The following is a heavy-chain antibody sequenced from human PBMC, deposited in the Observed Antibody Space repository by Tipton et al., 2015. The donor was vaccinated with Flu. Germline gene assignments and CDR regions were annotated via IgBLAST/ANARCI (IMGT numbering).Heavy chain of an antibody. J-gene: IGHJ5*02. CDR3: SRGQGANP. CDR1: GFTVSSNY. Sequence: GSLRLSCAASGFTVSSNYMSWVRQAPGKGLEWVSVIYSDGSTYYIDSVKGRCTTSRDNSKNMLSLEMNSLRAEDTAVYYCSRGQGANPWGQGTLVTVSS. V-gene: IGHV3-53*01. CDR2: IYSDGST.